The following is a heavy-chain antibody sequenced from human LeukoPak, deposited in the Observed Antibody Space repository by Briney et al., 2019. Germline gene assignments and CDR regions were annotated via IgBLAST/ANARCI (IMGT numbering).Heavy chain of an antibody. CDR2: VGGSASGT. Sequence: GGSLRLSCAASGFTFSSYWMHWVRQAPGKGLEWVATVGGSASGTFYADSVKGRFTISRDNSKNTLYLQMNSLRAEDTAVYYCAKGGDGRYYSRADYWGQGTLVTVSS. D-gene: IGHD2-21*01. CDR3: AKGGDGRYYSRADY. CDR1: GFTFSSYW. V-gene: IGHV3-23*01. J-gene: IGHJ4*02.